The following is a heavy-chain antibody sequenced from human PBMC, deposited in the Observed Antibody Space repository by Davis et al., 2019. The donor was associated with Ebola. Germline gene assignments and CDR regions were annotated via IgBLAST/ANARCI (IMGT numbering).Heavy chain of an antibody. Sequence: AASVKVSCKASGYTFTSYGISWVRQAPGQGLEWMGWISAYNGNTNYAQKFQGRVTITADKSTSTAYMELSSLRSEDTAVYYCAREGATVISGYYYGMDVWGQGTTVTVSS. V-gene: IGHV1-18*01. D-gene: IGHD4-17*01. CDR1: GYTFTSYG. CDR2: ISAYNGNT. J-gene: IGHJ6*02. CDR3: AREGATVISGYYYGMDV.